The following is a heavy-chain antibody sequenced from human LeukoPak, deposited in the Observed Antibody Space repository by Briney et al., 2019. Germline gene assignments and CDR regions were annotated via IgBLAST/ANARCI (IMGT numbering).Heavy chain of an antibody. D-gene: IGHD3-10*01. V-gene: IGHV3-23*01. CDR1: GFTFSSYA. CDR2: ISGGGGDT. Sequence: GGSLRLSCAASGFTFSSYAVSWVRQASGKGLEWVSSISGGGGDTFYADSVKGRFSISRDNSKNRAFLQMNSLRAEDTGMYYCARWFGEPPNFDYWGQGTLVTVSS. J-gene: IGHJ4*02. CDR3: ARWFGEPPNFDY.